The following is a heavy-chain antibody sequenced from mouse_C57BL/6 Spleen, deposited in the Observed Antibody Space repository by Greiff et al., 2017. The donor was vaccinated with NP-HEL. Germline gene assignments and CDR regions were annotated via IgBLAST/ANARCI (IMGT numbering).Heavy chain of an antibody. V-gene: IGHV3-1*01. J-gene: IGHJ3*01. CDR1: GYSITSGYD. CDR3: AREGVYGNYVWFAY. CDR2: ISYSGST. D-gene: IGHD2-1*01. Sequence: EVKVVESGPGMVKPSQSLSLTCTVTGYSITSGYDWHWIRHFPGNKLEWMGYISYSGSTNYNPSLKSRISITHDTSKNHFFLKLNSVTTEDTATYYCAREGVYGNYVWFAYWGQGTLVTVSA.